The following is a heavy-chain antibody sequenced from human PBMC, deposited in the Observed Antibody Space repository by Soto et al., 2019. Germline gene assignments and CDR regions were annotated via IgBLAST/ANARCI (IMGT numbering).Heavy chain of an antibody. CDR3: ARVSWPLGWFDP. CDR2: INPNSGGT. J-gene: IGHJ5*02. CDR1: GYTFTGYY. V-gene: IGHV1-2*02. Sequence: ASVKVSCEASGYTFTGYYMHWVRQAPGQGLEWMGWINPNSGGTNYAQKFRGRVTMTRDTSISTAYMELSRLRSDDTAVYYCARVSWPLGWFDPWGQGTLVTVSS. D-gene: IGHD2-15*01.